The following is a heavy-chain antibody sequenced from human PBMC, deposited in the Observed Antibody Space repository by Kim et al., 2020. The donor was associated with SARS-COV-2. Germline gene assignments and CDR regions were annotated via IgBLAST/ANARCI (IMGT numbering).Heavy chain of an antibody. V-gene: IGHV3-23*01. Sequence: GGSLRLSCAASGFTFSSNAMSWVRQAPGRRLVGGSAISGSGGSTYYADSVKGRVTISRDNSKNTLYLQMNSLSAEDTAVYYCANTNSSSWYVGGVALDHRGQGTLVTVCS. CDR2: ISGSGGST. J-gene: IGHJ4*01. D-gene: IGHD6-13*01. CDR3: ANTNSSSWYVGGVALDH. CDR1: GFTFSSNA.